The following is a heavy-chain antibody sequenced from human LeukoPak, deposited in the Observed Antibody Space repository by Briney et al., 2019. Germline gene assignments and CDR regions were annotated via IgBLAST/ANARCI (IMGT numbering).Heavy chain of an antibody. Sequence: GGSLRLSCAASGFTFSSYWMSWIRQAPGKGLEWVSYISSSGSTIYYADSVKGRFTISRDNAKNSLYLQMNSLRAEDTAVYYCARDCYYGDCHFDYWGQGTLVTVSS. J-gene: IGHJ4*02. CDR3: ARDCYYGDCHFDY. D-gene: IGHD4-17*01. V-gene: IGHV3-11*04. CDR1: GFTFSSYW. CDR2: ISSSGSTI.